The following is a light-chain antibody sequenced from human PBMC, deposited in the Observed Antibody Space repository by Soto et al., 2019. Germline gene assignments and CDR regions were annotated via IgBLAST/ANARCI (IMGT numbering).Light chain of an antibody. V-gene: IGLV2-14*01. CDR1: SSDVGPYNY. J-gene: IGLJ2*01. CDR2: EVS. Sequence: QSVLTQPASVSGSPGESVTISCTGTSSDVGPYNYVSWYQHHPGKAPNLMIYEVSNRPSGVSNRFSGSKSGNTASLTISGLQAEDEADYYCLSYTTSHTRVFGGGTKVTVL. CDR3: LSYTTSHTRV.